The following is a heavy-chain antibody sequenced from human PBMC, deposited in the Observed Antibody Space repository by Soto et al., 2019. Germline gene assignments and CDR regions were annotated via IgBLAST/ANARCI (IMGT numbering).Heavy chain of an antibody. J-gene: IGHJ4*02. CDR2: IYYTGSP. D-gene: IGHD6-13*01. V-gene: IGHV4-59*01. CDR1: GDSINNYY. Sequence: PSETLSLTCTVSGDSINNYYRSWIRQPPGKRLEWIGYIYYTGSPTYNPSLESRVTMSVDTSKNQFSLKLNSVNAADTAVYYCARSRRTEAEGFTLDYWGRGTLVTVSS. CDR3: ARSRRTEAEGFTLDY.